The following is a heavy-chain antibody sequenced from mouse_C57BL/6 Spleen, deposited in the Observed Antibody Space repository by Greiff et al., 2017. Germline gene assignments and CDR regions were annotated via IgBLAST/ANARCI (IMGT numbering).Heavy chain of an antibody. CDR2: IYPGDGDT. V-gene: IGHV1-82*01. CDR1: GYAFSSSW. CDR3: ARWRSLYAMDY. J-gene: IGHJ4*01. Sequence: VQLVESGPELVKPGASVKISCKASGYAFSSSWMNWVKQRPGKGLEWIGRIYPGDGDTNYNGKFKGKATLTADKSSSTAYMQLSSLTSEDSAVYFCARWRSLYAMDYWGQGTSVTVSS.